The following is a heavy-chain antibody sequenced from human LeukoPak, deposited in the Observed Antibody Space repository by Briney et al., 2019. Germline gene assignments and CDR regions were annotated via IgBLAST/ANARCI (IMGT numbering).Heavy chain of an antibody. CDR2: IIPILGTA. J-gene: IGHJ3*02. V-gene: IGHV1-69*13. CDR3: ARYWGSDAFDI. CDR1: GGTFSSYA. D-gene: IGHD7-27*01. Sequence: ASVKVSCKASGGTFSSYAISWVRQAPGQGLEWMGGIIPILGTANYAQKFQGRVTITADESTSTAYMELSSLRSEDTAVYYCARYWGSDAFDIWGQGTMVTVSS.